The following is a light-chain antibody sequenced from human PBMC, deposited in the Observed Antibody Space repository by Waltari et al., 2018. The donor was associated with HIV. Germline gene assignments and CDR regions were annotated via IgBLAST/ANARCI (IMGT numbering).Light chain of an antibody. CDR2: GAS. CDR3: HQYDEWPYS. CDR1: QTVYSN. J-gene: IGKJ2*03. V-gene: IGKV3-15*01. Sequence: EILMTQTPATLSVSPGERATLSCWASQTVYSNLAWFQHRPGQAPTLLIYGASIRATGVPARFGGSGSGREFTLTISSLESEDFAVYFCHQYDEWPYSFGQGTKLG.